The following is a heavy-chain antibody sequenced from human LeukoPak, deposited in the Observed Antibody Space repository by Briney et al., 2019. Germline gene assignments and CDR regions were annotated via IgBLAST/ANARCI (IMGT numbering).Heavy chain of an antibody. J-gene: IGHJ4*02. Sequence: GGSLRLSCAASGFTFSSCGMHWVRQAPGKGLEWVAVISYDGSNKYYADSVKGRFTISRDNSKNTLYLQMNSLRAEDTAVYYCAKTYYYGSGNLGVVDYWGQGTLVTVSS. D-gene: IGHD3-10*01. V-gene: IGHV3-30*18. CDR2: ISYDGSNK. CDR1: GFTFSSCG. CDR3: AKTYYYGSGNLGVVDY.